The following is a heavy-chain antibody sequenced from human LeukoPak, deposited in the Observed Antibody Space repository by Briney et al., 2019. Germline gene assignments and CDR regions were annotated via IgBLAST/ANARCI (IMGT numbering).Heavy chain of an antibody. D-gene: IGHD2-2*01. Sequence: GASVKVSCKASGGTFSSYAISWVRQAPGQGLEWMGRIIPILGIANYVQKFQGRVTITADKSTSTAYMELSSLRSEDTAVYYCAIRGYCSSTSCYEYFDLWGRGTLVTVSS. V-gene: IGHV1-69*04. J-gene: IGHJ2*01. CDR3: AIRGYCSSTSCYEYFDL. CDR1: GGTFSSYA. CDR2: IIPILGIA.